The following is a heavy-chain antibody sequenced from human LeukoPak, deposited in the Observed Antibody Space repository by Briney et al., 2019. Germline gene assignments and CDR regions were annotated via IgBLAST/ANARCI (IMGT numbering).Heavy chain of an antibody. V-gene: IGHV4-34*01. J-gene: IGHJ4*02. D-gene: IGHD6-13*01. CDR2: INHSGST. CDR3: TRGPRYSSSWHHYFAY. CDR1: GGSFSGYY. Sequence: SETLSLTCAVYGGSFSGYYWSWIRQPPGKGLEWIGEINHSGSTNYNPSLKSRVPISVDTSKNQFSLKLSSVTAADTAVYYCTRGPRYSSSWHHYFAYWGQGTLVTVSS.